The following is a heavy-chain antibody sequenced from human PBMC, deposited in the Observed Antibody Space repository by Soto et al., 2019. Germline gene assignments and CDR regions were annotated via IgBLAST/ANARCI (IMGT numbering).Heavy chain of an antibody. V-gene: IGHV5-51*01. Sequence: GESLNLYCKGSGCRFTYYLIGWVRQIPGKGMEWMGIIYPGDYDTRYSPSFQGQVTISADNSICTAYLQWSSLRASDTAIYYCARSPRTVGPTYFDYWGQGTLVTVSS. D-gene: IGHD1-26*01. J-gene: IGHJ4*02. CDR1: GCRFTYYL. CDR3: ARSPRTVGPTYFDY. CDR2: IYPGDYDT.